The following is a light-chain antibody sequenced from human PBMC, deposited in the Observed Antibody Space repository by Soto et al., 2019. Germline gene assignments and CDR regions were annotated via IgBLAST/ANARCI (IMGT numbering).Light chain of an antibody. V-gene: IGKV1-39*01. Sequence: DIQLTQAPSSQSASVGDRVTITCRASQSLSSYLNWYQQKPGKAPKLLIYAASSLQSGVPSRFSGSGSGTDFTLTISSLQPEDFATYYCQQSYSTPLTFGGGTKVDIK. CDR3: QQSYSTPLT. J-gene: IGKJ4*01. CDR2: AAS. CDR1: QSLSSY.